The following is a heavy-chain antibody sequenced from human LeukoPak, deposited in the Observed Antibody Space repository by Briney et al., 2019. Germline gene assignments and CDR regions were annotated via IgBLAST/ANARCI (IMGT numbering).Heavy chain of an antibody. Sequence: PGGSLRLSCAASGFTFSTYAMSWVRQAPGKGLEWVSGISGSGGSTYYADSVKGRFTISRDNSKNTLYLQMNSLRAENTAVYYCARDNVRGPLGMDVWGQGTTVTVSS. J-gene: IGHJ6*02. V-gene: IGHV3-23*01. CDR1: GFTFSTYA. D-gene: IGHD3-10*01. CDR2: ISGSGGST. CDR3: ARDNVRGPLGMDV.